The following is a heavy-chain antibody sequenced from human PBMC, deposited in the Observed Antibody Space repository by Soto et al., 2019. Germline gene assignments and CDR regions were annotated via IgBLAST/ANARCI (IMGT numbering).Heavy chain of an antibody. J-gene: IGHJ6*02. CDR3: ARSRALWLVGMDV. CDR2: IIPIFGTA. V-gene: IGHV1-69*13. CDR1: GGTFSSYA. D-gene: IGHD5-18*01. Sequence: SVKVSCKASGGTFSSYAISWVRQAPGQGLEWMGGIIPIFGTANYAQKFQGRVTVTADESTSTAYMELSSLRSEDTAVYYCARSRALWLVGMDVWGQGTTVTVSS.